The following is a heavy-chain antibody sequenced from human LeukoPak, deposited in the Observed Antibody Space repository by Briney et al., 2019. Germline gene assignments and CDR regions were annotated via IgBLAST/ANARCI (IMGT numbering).Heavy chain of an antibody. CDR3: AKERDTAMVTIDY. D-gene: IGHD5-18*01. CDR2: IRYDGSNK. V-gene: IGHV3-30*02. J-gene: IGHJ4*02. Sequence: GGSLILSCAASGFTFRSYGMHGVRQAPGKGLEGVAFIRYDGSNKYYADSVKGRFTISRDNSKNTLYLQMNSLRAEDTAVYYCAKERDTAMVTIDYWGQGTLVTVSS. CDR1: GFTFRSYG.